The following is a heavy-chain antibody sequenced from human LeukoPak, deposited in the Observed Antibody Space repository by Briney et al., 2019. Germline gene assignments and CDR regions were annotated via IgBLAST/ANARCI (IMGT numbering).Heavy chain of an antibody. V-gene: IGHV4-59*01. D-gene: IGHD3-16*01. CDR2: ISYSGGT. J-gene: IGHJ4*02. CDR3: ARGERTGGDY. Sequence: SETLSLTCTVSGGSIKSYYWSWIRQPPGKGLEWIAYISYSGGTNQNPSLKSRVTISLDTSKNQFSLKLTSVTAADTAVYYCARGERTGGDYRGQGTLVTVSS. CDR1: GGSIKSYY.